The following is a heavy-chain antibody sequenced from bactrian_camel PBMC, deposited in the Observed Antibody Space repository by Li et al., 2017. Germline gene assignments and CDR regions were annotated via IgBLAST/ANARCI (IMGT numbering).Heavy chain of an antibody. CDR3: VRDGTWNDFGY. Sequence: HVQLVESGGGSVQAGGSLRLSCAASGFTFSSYWMYWVRQAPGKGLEWVSTINIGRGDTHYTDSVKGRFTISRDNAKNTVYLQMNSLKPEDMAVYFCVRDGTWNDFGYWGQGTQVTVS. J-gene: IGHJ6*01. D-gene: IGHD1*01. CDR2: INIGRGDT. V-gene: IGHV3S1*01. CDR1: GFTFSSYW.